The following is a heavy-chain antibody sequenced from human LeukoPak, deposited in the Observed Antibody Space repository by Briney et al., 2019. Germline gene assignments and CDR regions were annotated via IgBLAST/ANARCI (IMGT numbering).Heavy chain of an antibody. J-gene: IGHJ5*02. Sequence: GESLKISCKGSGYSFTSYWIGWVRQMPGKGLEWMGIIYPGDSDTRYSPSFQGQVTISADKSISTAYLQWSSLKASDTAMYYCARHELVGATEVWFDPWGQGTLVTVSS. CDR3: ARHELVGATEVWFDP. D-gene: IGHD1-26*01. V-gene: IGHV5-51*01. CDR1: GYSFTSYW. CDR2: IYPGDSDT.